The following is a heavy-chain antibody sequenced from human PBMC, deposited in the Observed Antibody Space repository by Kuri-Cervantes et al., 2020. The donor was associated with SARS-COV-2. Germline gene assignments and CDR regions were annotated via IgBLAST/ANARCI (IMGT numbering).Heavy chain of an antibody. CDR3: ARDRKIFGVVTAPPYY. CDR1: GFAFGGYG. Sequence: GESLKISCAASGFAFGGYGMHWVRQPPGKGLEWVAVMSYDGSNKYYADSVKGRFTISRDNSKNTLYLQMNSLRAEDTAVYYCARDRKIFGVVTAPPYYWGQGTLVTVSS. J-gene: IGHJ4*02. CDR2: MSYDGSNK. D-gene: IGHD3-3*01. V-gene: IGHV3-30*03.